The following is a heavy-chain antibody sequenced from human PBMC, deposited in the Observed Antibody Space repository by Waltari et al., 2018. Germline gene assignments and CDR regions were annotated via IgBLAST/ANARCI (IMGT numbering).Heavy chain of an antibody. V-gene: IGHV2-5*01. CDR1: GFSPSTSGVG. D-gene: IGHD6-19*01. CDR3: AHSKQWLASYYYYYYMDV. J-gene: IGHJ6*03. CDR2: IYWNDDK. Sequence: QITLKESGPTLVKPTQTLTLTCTFSGFSPSTSGVGVGWIRPPPGKALEWLALIYWNDDKRYSPSLKSRLTITKDTSKNQVVLTMTNMDPVDTATYYCAHSKQWLASYYYYYYMDVWGKGTTVTISS.